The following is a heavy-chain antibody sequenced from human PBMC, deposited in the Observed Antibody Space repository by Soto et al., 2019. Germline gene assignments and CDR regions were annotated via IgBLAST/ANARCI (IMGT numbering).Heavy chain of an antibody. CDR2: IIPIFGTA. D-gene: IGHD1-20*01. V-gene: IGHV1-69*13. CDR1: GGTFSIYA. J-gene: IGHJ4*02. CDR3: APGVTGTTPDY. Sequence: SVKVSCQASGGTFSIYAISWVRQAPGQGLEWMGGIIPIFGTANYAQKFQGRVTITADESTSTAYMELSSLRSEDTAVYYCAPGVTGTTPDYWGQGTLVTVSS.